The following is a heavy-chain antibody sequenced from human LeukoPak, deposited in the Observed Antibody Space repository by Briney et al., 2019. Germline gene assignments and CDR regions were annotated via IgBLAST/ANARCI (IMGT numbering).Heavy chain of an antibody. J-gene: IGHJ4*02. Sequence: ASVKVSCKASGYTFTSYGISWVRQAPGQGLEWMGWISAYNGNTNYAQKLQGRVTMTTDTSTSTAYMELRSLRSDDTAVYYCARVRWGFGYYDSSGYYDYWGQGTLVTVSS. V-gene: IGHV1-18*01. CDR3: ARVRWGFGYYDSSGYYDY. CDR2: ISAYNGNT. CDR1: GYTFTSYG. D-gene: IGHD3-22*01.